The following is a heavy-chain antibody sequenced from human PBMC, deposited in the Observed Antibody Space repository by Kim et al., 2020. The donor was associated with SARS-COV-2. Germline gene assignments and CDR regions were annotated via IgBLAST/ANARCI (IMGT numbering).Heavy chain of an antibody. CDR1: GFTFSNYW. CDR2: IKPDGSEK. CDR3: ASDTGWHFDN. Sequence: GGSRRLSCAASGFTFSNYWMHWVRQAPGKGLEWVASIKPDGSEKRYVDSVRGRFTVSRDNAKKSLFLQMSSLRADDTAIYYCASDTGWHFDNWGQGTLVSVSS. J-gene: IGHJ4*02. D-gene: IGHD6-19*01. V-gene: IGHV3-7*05.